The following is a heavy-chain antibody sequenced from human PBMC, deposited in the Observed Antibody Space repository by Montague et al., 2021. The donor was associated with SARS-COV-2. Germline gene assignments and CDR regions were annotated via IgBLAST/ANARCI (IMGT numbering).Heavy chain of an antibody. Sequence: VKPTQTLTLTCTFSGFSLSTSGMCVSWIRQPPGKALEWLALIDWDDDKYYSTSLKTRLTISKDTSKNQVVLTMTNMDPVDTATYYCARSFSIFGVAIIPAYFDYWGQGALVTVSS. CDR3: ARSFSIFGVAIIPAYFDY. CDR1: GFSLSTSGMC. CDR2: IDWDDDK. J-gene: IGHJ4*02. D-gene: IGHD3-3*01. V-gene: IGHV2-70*01.